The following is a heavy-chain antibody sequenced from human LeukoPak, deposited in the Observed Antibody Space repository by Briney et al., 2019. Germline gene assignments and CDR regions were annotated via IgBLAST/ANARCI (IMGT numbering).Heavy chain of an antibody. CDR3: ARGPPTPRDYYYGMDV. CDR2: ISYGGSNK. J-gene: IGHJ6*04. V-gene: IGHV3-30*04. CDR1: GFTFSSYA. Sequence: GRSLRLSCAASGFTFSSYAMHWVRQAPGKGLEWVAVISYGGSNKYYADSVKGRFTISRDNSKNMLYLQMNSLRAEDTAVYYCARGPPTPRDYYYGMDVWGKGTTVTVSS.